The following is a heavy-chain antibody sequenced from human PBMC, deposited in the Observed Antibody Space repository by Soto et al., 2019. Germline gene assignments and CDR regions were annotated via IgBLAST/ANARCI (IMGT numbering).Heavy chain of an antibody. CDR3: AREGSYSAYNFAHGIQLWSFDF. CDR1: GGSINTFY. Sequence: ASETLSLTCTVSGGSINTFYWSWVRQPAGKGLEWIGRIFSSGSTSFNPSLESRVAMSVDTSKNHFSLNLSSVTAADMAVYYCAREGSYSAYNFAHGIQLWSFDFWGQGALVTVPQ. CDR2: IFSSGST. D-gene: IGHD5-12*01. V-gene: IGHV4-4*07. J-gene: IGHJ4*02.